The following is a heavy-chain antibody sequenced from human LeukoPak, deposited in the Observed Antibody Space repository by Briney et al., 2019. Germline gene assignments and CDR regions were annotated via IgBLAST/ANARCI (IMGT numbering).Heavy chain of an antibody. V-gene: IGHV1-24*01. J-gene: IGHJ5*02. CDR2: FDPEDGET. Sequence: ASVKVSCKVSGYTLTELSMHWVRQAPGKGLEWMGAFDPEDGETIYAQKFQGRVTMTEDTSTDTAYMELSSLRSEDTAVYYCATGGTLYYDILTGYHWENWFDPWGQGTLVTVSS. CDR1: GYTLTELS. D-gene: IGHD3-9*01. CDR3: ATGGTLYYDILTGYHWENWFDP.